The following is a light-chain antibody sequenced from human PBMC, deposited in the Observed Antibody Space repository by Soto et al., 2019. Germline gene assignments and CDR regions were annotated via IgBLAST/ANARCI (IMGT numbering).Light chain of an antibody. V-gene: IGKV3-15*01. CDR1: QSVNSN. Sequence: EIVLTQSPATLSVSPGERATLSCRASQSVNSNLAWYQQKPGQAPRLLMYGASTRATGIPARFSGSGSGTEFTLTICSLQSEDFAVYYCHHRVNWPWTFGQGTKVDIK. CDR2: GAS. CDR3: HHRVNWPWT. J-gene: IGKJ1*01.